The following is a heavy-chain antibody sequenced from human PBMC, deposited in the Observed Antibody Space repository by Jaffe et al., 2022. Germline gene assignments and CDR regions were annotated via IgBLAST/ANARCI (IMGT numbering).Heavy chain of an antibody. D-gene: IGHD2-15*01. V-gene: IGHV3-15*01. J-gene: IGHJ6*03. Sequence: EVQLVESGGGLVKPGGSLRLSCAASGFTFSNAWMSWVRQAPGKGLEWVGRIKSKTDGGTTDYAAPVKGRFTISRDDSKNTLYLQMNSLKTEDTAVYYCTTEDYCSGGSCYPYYYYYMDVWGKGTTVTVSS. CDR1: GFTFSNAW. CDR3: TTEDYCSGGSCYPYYYYYMDV. CDR2: IKSKTDGGTT.